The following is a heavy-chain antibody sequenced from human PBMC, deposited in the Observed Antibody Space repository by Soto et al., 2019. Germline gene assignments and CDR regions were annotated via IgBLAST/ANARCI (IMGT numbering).Heavy chain of an antibody. CDR3: ARGLGGDYRTNYFDY. Sequence: GGSLRLSCAASGFIFSSYWMHWVRQVPGKGPVWVARINSDGRNTKYTDSVKGRFTISRDNAKNTLYLQMNSLRAEDTAVYYCARGLGGDYRTNYFDYWGQGTLVTGSS. CDR1: GFIFSSYW. J-gene: IGHJ4*02. D-gene: IGHD4-17*01. V-gene: IGHV3-74*03. CDR2: INSDGRNT.